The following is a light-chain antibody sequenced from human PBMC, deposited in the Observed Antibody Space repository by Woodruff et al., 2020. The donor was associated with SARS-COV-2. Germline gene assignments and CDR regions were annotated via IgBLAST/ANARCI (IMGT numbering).Light chain of an antibody. CDR3: QQYDNPLIT. V-gene: IGKV3-15*01. J-gene: IGKJ5*01. Sequence: YQQKPGQAPRLLIYGASTRATGIPARFSGSGSGTEFTLTISSLQPEDIATYYCQQYDNPLITLGPGSRLEIK. CDR2: GAS.